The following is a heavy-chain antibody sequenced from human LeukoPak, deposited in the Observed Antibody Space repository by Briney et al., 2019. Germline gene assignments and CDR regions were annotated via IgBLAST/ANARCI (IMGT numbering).Heavy chain of an antibody. Sequence: GGSLRLSCAASGFTFSSYEMNWVRQAPGKGLEWVSYVSSSGSTIYYADSVKGRSTISRDNAKNSLYLQMNSLRAEDTAVYYCARLGSSSIGGAYYFDYWGQGTLVTVSS. D-gene: IGHD6-6*01. V-gene: IGHV3-48*03. CDR1: GFTFSSYE. J-gene: IGHJ4*02. CDR2: VSSSGSTI. CDR3: ARLGSSSIGGAYYFDY.